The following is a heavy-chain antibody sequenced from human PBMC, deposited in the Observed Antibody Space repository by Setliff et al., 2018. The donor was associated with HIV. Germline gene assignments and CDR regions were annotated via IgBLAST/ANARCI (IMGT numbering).Heavy chain of an antibody. V-gene: IGHV4-4*02. CDR3: ARVPGYSSGTSYMDV. D-gene: IGHD6-19*01. CDR1: GGSISSSNW. J-gene: IGHJ6*03. CDR2: IYHSGST. Sequence: SETLSLTCAVSGGSISSSNWWSWVRQPPGKGLEWIGEIYHSGSTNYNPSLKSRVTISVDTSKNQFSLKLRSVTAADRAVYYCARVPGYSSGTSYMDVWGKGTTVTVSS.